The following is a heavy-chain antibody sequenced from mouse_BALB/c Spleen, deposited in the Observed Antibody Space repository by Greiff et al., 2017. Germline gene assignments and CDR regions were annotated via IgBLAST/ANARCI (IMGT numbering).Heavy chain of an antibody. Sequence: VQLQQSGAELMKPGASVKISCKATGYTFSSYWIEWVKQRPGHGLEWIGEILPGSGSTNYNEKFKGKATFTADTSSNTAYMQLSSLTSEDSAVYYCASNYRYDTWFAYWGQGTLVTVSA. CDR3: ASNYRYDTWFAY. CDR1: GYTFSSYW. V-gene: IGHV1-9*01. D-gene: IGHD2-14*01. J-gene: IGHJ3*01. CDR2: ILPGSGST.